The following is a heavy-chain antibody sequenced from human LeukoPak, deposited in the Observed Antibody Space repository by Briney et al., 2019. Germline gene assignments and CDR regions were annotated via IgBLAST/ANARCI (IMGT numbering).Heavy chain of an antibody. Sequence: GGSLRLSCAASGFTFSDYYMSWIRQAPGKGLEWVSYISSSGSTIYYADSVKGRFTISRDNAKNSLYLQMNSLRAEDTAVYYCARDGYCSSTSCFDPWGQGTLVTVSS. V-gene: IGHV3-11*04. CDR1: GFTFSDYY. J-gene: IGHJ5*02. CDR2: ISSSGSTI. CDR3: ARDGYCSSTSCFDP. D-gene: IGHD2-2*03.